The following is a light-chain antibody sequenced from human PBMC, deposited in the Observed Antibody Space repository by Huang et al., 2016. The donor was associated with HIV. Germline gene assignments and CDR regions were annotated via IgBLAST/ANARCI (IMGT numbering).Light chain of an antibody. CDR3: QQYDNWPPFT. J-gene: IGKJ3*01. Sequence: EIVMTQSPATLSVSPGERATLSCRASQSVRSNLAWYQQKPGQAPRHLIYDASTRATGVPARFSGSGSGTQFTLSISSLQSEDFAVYYCQQYDNWPPFTFGPGTKVDIK. CDR1: QSVRSN. CDR2: DAS. V-gene: IGKV3-15*01.